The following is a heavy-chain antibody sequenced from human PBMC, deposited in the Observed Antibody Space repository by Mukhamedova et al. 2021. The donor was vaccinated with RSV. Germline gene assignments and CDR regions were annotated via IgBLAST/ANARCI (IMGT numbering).Heavy chain of an antibody. J-gene: IGHJ5*02. CDR1: YG. CDR3: AKAGSAYVSSITCFKNCFDP. D-gene: IGHD2-2*01. CDR2: LSYDGRDK. V-gene: IGHV3-30*18. Sequence: YGMHWVRQAPGKGLGWLAFLSYDGRDKYYADSLRGRFTISRDNSKAPRYLQMNGLRATDTACYYFAKAGSAYVSSITCFKNCFDP.